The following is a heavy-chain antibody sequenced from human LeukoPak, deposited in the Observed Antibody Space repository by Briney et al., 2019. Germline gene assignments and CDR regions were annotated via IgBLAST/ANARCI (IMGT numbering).Heavy chain of an antibody. CDR2: IKCDGSKK. J-gene: IGHJ3*02. CDR1: GFIFSNSW. CDR3: VRGVGSSTSCYVRAFDI. V-gene: IGHV3-52*01. Sequence: GGSLRLSCAASGFIFSNSWMHCVCQAPEKGLEGVADIKCDGSKKCYVDPLKGRLTISRNNAKTSLYLQVNSLRAEDMTVYYCVRGVGSSTSCYVRAFDIWGQGTMVTVSS. D-gene: IGHD2-2*01.